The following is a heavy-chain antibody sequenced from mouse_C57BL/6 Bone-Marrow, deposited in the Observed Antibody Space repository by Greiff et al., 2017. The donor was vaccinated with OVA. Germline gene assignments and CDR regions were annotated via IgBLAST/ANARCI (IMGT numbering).Heavy chain of an antibody. J-gene: IGHJ4*01. CDR3: ARSTGTDAMDY. V-gene: IGHV1-9*01. CDR1: GYTFTGYW. D-gene: IGHD4-1*02. CDR2: ILPGSGST. Sequence: QVQLQQSGAELMKPGASVKLSCKATGYTFTGYWIEWVKQRPGHGLEWIGEILPGSGSTNYTEKFKGKATFTADTSSNTAYMQLSSLTTEDSAIYYCARSTGTDAMDYWGQGTSVTVSS.